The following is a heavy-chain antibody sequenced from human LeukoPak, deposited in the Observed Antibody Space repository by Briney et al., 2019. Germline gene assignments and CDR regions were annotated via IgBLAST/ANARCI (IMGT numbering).Heavy chain of an antibody. CDR1: GYTFTSYG. CDR2: ISAYNGNT. Sequence: ALVKVSCKASGYTFTSYGISWVRQAPGQGLEWMGWISAYNGNTNYAQKLQGRVTMTTDTSTSTAYMELRSLRSDDTAVYYCARAVAITMIVVVPNWFDPWGQGTLVTVSS. CDR3: ARAVAITMIVVVPNWFDP. V-gene: IGHV1-18*01. D-gene: IGHD3-22*01. J-gene: IGHJ5*02.